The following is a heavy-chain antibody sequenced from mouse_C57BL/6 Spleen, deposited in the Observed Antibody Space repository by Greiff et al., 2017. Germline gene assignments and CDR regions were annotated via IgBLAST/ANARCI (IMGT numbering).Heavy chain of an antibody. CDR2: IRNKANNHAT. CDR1: GFTFSDAW. D-gene: IGHD2-3*01. CDR3: TRPDGYFAWFAY. Sequence: EVKLEESGGGLVQPGGSMKLSCAASGFTFSDAWMDWVRQSPEKGLEWVAEIRNKANNHATYYAESVKGRFTISRDDSKSSVYLQMNSLRAEDTGIYYGTRPDGYFAWFAYWGQGTLVTVSA. J-gene: IGHJ3*01. V-gene: IGHV6-6*01.